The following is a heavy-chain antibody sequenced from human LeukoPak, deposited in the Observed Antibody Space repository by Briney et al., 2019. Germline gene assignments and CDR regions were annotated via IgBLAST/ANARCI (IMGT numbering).Heavy chain of an antibody. CDR2: ISYDGSNK. V-gene: IGHV3-30*18. CDR3: AKDRYRYSGSYSEGFDY. J-gene: IGHJ4*02. D-gene: IGHD1-26*01. CDR1: GFTFSSYG. Sequence: LGGSLRLSCAASGFTFSSYGMHWVRQAPGKGLEWVAVISYDGSNKYYADSVKGRFTISRDNSKNTLYLQMNSLRAEDTAVYYCAKDRYRYSGSYSEGFDYWGQGTLVTVSS.